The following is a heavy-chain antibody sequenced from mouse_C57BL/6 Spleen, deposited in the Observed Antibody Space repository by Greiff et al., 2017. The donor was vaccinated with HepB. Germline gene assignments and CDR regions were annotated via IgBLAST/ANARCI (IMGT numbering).Heavy chain of an antibody. CDR3: ARGRLFDY. CDR1: GFTFSDYG. D-gene: IGHD1-2*01. CDR2: ISSGSSTI. V-gene: IGHV5-17*01. Sequence: EVQGVESGGGLVKPGGSLKLSCAASGFTFSDYGMHWVRQAPEKGLEWVAYISSGSSTIYYADTVTGRFTISRDNAKNTLFLQMTSLRSEDTAMYYCARGRLFDYWGQGTTLTVSS. J-gene: IGHJ2*01.